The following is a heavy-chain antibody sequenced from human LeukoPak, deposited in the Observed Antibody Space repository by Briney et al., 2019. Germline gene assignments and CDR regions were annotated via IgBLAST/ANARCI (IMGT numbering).Heavy chain of an antibody. CDR1: GFTVSSNY. V-gene: IGHV3-23*01. J-gene: IGHJ4*02. CDR2: IRSNGETT. D-gene: IGHD1-1*01. Sequence: GGSLRLSCAASGFTVSSNYMSWVRQAPGKGLEWVSTIRSNGETTYNADSVKGRFTISRDNSKKTLYLQLNSLRVEDTAIYYCAKGQELDDGVFDSWGQGTLVTVSS. CDR3: AKGQELDDGVFDS.